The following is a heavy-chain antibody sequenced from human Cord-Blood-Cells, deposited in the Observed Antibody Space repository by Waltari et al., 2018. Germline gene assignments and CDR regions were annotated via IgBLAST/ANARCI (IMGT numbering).Heavy chain of an antibody. V-gene: IGHV3-53*01. CDR1: GFTVSSNY. Sequence: EVQLVESGGGLIKPGGSLRLSCAASGFTVSSNYMSWVRQAPGKGLEWVSVIYSGGSTYYADSVKGRFTISRDNSKNTLYLQMNSLRAEDTAVYYCARDIAAADPVDDYWGQGTLVTVSS. CDR3: ARDIAAADPVDDY. D-gene: IGHD6-13*01. J-gene: IGHJ4*02. CDR2: IYSGGST.